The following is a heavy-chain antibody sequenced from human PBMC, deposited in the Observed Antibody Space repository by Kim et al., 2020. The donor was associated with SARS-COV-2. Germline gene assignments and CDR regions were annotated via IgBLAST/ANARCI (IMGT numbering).Heavy chain of an antibody. CDR3: AKDQSTGDGHSY. D-gene: IGHD7-27*01. J-gene: IGHJ4*02. V-gene: IGHV3-23*01. Sequence: ADPVKGRFTCSRDNSKNTLYLQMNSLRAEDTAVYYCAKDQSTGDGHSYWGQGTLVTVSS.